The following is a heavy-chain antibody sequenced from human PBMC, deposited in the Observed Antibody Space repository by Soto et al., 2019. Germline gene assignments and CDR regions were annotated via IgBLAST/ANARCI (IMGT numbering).Heavy chain of an antibody. V-gene: IGHV4-39*01. CDR3: ARHPSVVVTHKGWFDX. D-gene: IGHD2-15*01. Sequence: KPSETLSLTCTVSGGSISSISYYWGWIRQPPGKGLEWIGSIYYSGSTYYKPSLRSRVTISVDTSKNQFSLKLSSVTAADTAVYYCARHPSVVVTHKGWFDXWGQGTLVTVSX. CDR1: GGSISSISYY. CDR2: IYYSGST. J-gene: IGHJ5*02.